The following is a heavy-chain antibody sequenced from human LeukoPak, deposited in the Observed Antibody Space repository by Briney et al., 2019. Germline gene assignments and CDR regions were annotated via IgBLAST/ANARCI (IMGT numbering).Heavy chain of an antibody. D-gene: IGHD1-26*01. CDR1: GFTLSSYA. CDR3: AKDLVVGALDY. CDR2: ISGIGGST. V-gene: IGHV3-23*01. J-gene: IGHJ4*02. Sequence: RGSLRLSCAASGFTLSSYAMTWIRQAPGKGLEWVSSISGIGGSTYYADSVKGRFTISRDNSRNMLFLQMNSLRADDTAVYYCAKDLVVGALDYWGQGTLVTVSS.